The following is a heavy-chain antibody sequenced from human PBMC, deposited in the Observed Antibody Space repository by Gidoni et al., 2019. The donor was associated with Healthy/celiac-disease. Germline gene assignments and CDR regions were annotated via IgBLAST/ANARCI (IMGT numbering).Heavy chain of an antibody. Sequence: EVQLLESGGGLVQPGGSLRLSCAASGFTFSSYAMSWVRQAPGKGLEWVSAISGSGGSTYYADSVKGRFTISRDNSKNTLYLQMNSLRAEDTAVYYCAKHSIAAAGTKVGSYFDYWGQGTLVTVSS. V-gene: IGHV3-23*01. CDR2: ISGSGGST. D-gene: IGHD6-13*01. CDR1: GFTFSSYA. CDR3: AKHSIAAAGTKVGSYFDY. J-gene: IGHJ4*02.